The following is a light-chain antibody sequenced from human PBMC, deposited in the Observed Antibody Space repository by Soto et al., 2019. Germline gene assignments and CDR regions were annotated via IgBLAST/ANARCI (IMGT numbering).Light chain of an antibody. CDR3: SSYTTSNTLV. V-gene: IGLV2-14*01. CDR2: EVS. CDR1: SSDVGAYIY. J-gene: IGLJ1*01. Sequence: QSALTQPASVSGSPGQSITISCTGTSSDVGAYIYVSWYQQHPGKAPKFMIYEVSNRPSGVSNRFSGSKSGNTASLTISGLQAEDEADYYCSSYTTSNTLVFGTGTKVTVL.